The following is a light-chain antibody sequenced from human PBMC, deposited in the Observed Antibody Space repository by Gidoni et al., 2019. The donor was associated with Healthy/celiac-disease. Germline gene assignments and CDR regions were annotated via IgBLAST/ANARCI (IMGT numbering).Light chain of an antibody. CDR1: QSVSSY. Sequence: EIVLTQSPATLSLSPGERATLSCRARQSVSSYLAWYQQKHGQAPRLLIYDASNRATGIPARFSGSGSGTDFTLTISSLEPEDFAVYDCQQRSNWPPTCSFGQGTKLEIK. J-gene: IGKJ2*04. V-gene: IGKV3-11*01. CDR3: QQRSNWPPTCS. CDR2: DAS.